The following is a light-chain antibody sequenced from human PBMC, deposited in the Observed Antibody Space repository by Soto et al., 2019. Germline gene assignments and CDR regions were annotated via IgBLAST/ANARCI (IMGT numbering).Light chain of an antibody. CDR1: SSDVGGYNY. J-gene: IGLJ1*01. CDR2: DVS. CDR3: SSYTSSITRV. V-gene: IGLV2-14*01. Sequence: QSALTQPASMSGSPGQSIAISCTGTSSDVGGYNYVSWYQLHPDKAPKLIIYDVSNRPSGVSNRFSGSKSGNTASLTISGLQPEDEADYYCSSYTSSITRVFGTGTKVTVL.